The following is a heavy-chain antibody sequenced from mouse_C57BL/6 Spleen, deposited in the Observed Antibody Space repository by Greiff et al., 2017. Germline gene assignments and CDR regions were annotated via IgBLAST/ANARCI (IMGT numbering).Heavy chain of an antibody. Sequence: EVTLVESGGGLVKPGGSLKLSCAASGFPFSDYGMHWVRQAPEKGLEWVAYSSSGSSTIYYADTVKGRFTISRDNAKNTLFLQMTSLRSEDTAMYYCARRDYDGNVDVWGTGTTGTVSS. V-gene: IGHV5-17*01. CDR1: GFPFSDYG. D-gene: IGHD2-4*01. CDR2: SSSGSSTI. J-gene: IGHJ1*03. CDR3: ARRDYDGNVDV.